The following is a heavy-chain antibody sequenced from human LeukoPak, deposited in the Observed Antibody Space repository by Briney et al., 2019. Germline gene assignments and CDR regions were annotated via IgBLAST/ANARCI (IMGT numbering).Heavy chain of an antibody. D-gene: IGHD6-19*01. V-gene: IGHV1-46*01. CDR2: INPSGGST. CDR3: ARGPVAGPFDY. J-gene: IGHJ4*02. CDR1: GYTFTTYY. Sequence: ASVKVSCKASGYTFTTYYMHWVRQAPGQGLEWMGIINPSGGSTTYAQNFQGRVTMTRDTSTSAVYMEVSSLRSEDTAVYYCARGPVAGPFDYWGQGTLVTVSS.